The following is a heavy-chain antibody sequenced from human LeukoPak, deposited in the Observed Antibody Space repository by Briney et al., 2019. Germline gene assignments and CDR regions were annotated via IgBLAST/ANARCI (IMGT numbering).Heavy chain of an antibody. Sequence: GGSLRLSCAASGFTFSSYWMSWVRQAPGKGLEWVANIKQDGSEKYYVESVKGRFTISRDNAKNSLYLQMNSLRAEDTAVYYCARDLAAAGTVAAFDIWGQGTMVTVSS. V-gene: IGHV3-7*01. D-gene: IGHD6-13*01. CDR1: GFTFSSYW. CDR2: IKQDGSEK. CDR3: ARDLAAAGTVAAFDI. J-gene: IGHJ3*02.